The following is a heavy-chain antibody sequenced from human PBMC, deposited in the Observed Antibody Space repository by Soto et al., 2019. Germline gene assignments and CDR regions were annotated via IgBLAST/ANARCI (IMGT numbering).Heavy chain of an antibody. CDR3: AKDFETMQVVVINAFDS. V-gene: IGHV3-23*01. J-gene: IGHJ4*02. D-gene: IGHD3-22*01. CDR1: GFTFSSYV. CDR2: IGGSGGHT. Sequence: GGSLRLSCAASGFTFSSYVMSWVRQSPGQGLEWVSAIGGSGGHTHYADSVQGRFTTSRDNTRNTVYLQMNSLRADDTAVYYCAKDFETMQVVVINAFDSWGQGTLVTVSS.